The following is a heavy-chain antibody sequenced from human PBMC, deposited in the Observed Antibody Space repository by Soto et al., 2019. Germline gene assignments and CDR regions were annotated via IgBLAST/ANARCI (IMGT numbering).Heavy chain of an antibody. D-gene: IGHD3-3*01. Sequence: SETLSLTCTVSGGSISSSSYYWGWIRQPPGKGLEWIGSIYYSGSTYYNPSLKSRVTISVDTSKNQFSLKLSSVTAADTAVYYCHGSGYWAGPNDYWGQGTLVTVSS. J-gene: IGHJ4*02. CDR3: HGSGYWAGPNDY. CDR1: GGSISSSSYY. CDR2: IYYSGST. V-gene: IGHV4-39*01.